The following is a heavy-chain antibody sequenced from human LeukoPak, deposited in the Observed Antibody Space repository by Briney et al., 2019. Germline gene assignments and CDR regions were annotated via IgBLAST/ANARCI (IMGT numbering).Heavy chain of an antibody. J-gene: IGHJ4*02. CDR3: ARGWRTGIDC. CDR1: GGSISSGGYY. D-gene: IGHD1-14*01. V-gene: IGHV4-31*03. Sequence: PSETLSLTCSVSGGSISSGGYYWSWIRQHPGKGLEWIGYIYYSGSTYYNPSLKSRVTISVDTSKNQFSLKLSSVTAADTAVYYCARGWRTGIDCWGQGTLVTVSS. CDR2: IYYSGST.